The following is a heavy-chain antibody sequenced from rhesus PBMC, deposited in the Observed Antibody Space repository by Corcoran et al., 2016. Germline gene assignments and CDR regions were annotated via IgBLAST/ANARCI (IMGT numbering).Heavy chain of an antibody. Sequence: EVQLVQSGAEVTKPGASVKISCKASGFTFTDHSLTGGGQAPGKGLEWMGRVDPEDGDADYAQKFQDRVTITADMSTDTAYMELSSLRSEDTAVYYCARSLDYWYFDLWGPGTPITISS. V-gene: IGHV1-111*02. CDR3: ARSLDYWYFDL. CDR1: GFTFTDHS. D-gene: IGHD6-19*01. J-gene: IGHJ2*01. CDR2: VDPEDGDA.